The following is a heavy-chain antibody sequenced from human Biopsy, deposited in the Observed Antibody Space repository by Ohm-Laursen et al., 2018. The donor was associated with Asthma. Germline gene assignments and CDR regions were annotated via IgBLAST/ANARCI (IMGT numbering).Heavy chain of an antibody. CDR2: ISWNSGNI. CDR1: GFSFDDCA. CDR3: AKSADYYDSTDYLDF. J-gene: IGHJ4*01. V-gene: IGHV3-9*01. D-gene: IGHD3-22*01. Sequence: SLRLSCTASGFSFDDCAMHWVRQAPGKGLEWVSSISWNSGNIDYADSVKGRFTISRDNAKNSLYLQMQILRPEDTAFYYCAKSADYYDSTDYLDFWGRGTLVTVSS.